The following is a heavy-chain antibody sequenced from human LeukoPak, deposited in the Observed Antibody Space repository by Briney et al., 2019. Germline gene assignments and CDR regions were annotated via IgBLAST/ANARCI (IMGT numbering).Heavy chain of an antibody. Sequence: SGGSLRLSCAASGFTFSSYAMSWVRQAPGKGLEWVSAISGSGGSTYYADSVKGRFTISRDNSKNTLYLQMNSLRAEDTAVYYCAKQLVGATDFDYWGQGTLVTVSS. V-gene: IGHV3-23*01. CDR1: GFTFSSYA. D-gene: IGHD1-26*01. J-gene: IGHJ4*02. CDR3: AKQLVGATDFDY. CDR2: ISGSGGST.